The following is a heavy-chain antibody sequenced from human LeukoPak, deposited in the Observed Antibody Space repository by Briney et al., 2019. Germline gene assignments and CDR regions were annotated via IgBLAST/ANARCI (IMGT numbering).Heavy chain of an antibody. J-gene: IGHJ4*02. CDR2: ISSSGITI. CDR1: GLTFSDNQ. V-gene: IGHV3-11*01. D-gene: IGHD3-3*01. CDR3: AKLRSSTNQPNDFWSGYCDY. Sequence: GGSLRLSCVVSGLTFSDNQMAWIRQAPGKGLEWVSHISSSGITIYYVDSVKGRFTISRDNSKNTLYLQMNSLRAEDTAVYHCAKLRSSTNQPNDFWSGYCDYWGQGTLVTVSS.